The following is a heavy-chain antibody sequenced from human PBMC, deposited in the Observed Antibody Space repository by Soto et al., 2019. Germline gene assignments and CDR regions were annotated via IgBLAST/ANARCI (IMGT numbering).Heavy chain of an antibody. V-gene: IGHV1-69*01. CDR2: IIPIFGTA. J-gene: IGHJ4*02. D-gene: IGHD2-15*01. CDR3: GGGYCSGGSCYSEPMFDY. Sequence: QVQLVQSGAEVKKPGSSVKVSCKASGGTFSSYAISWVRQAPGQGLEWMGGIIPIFGTANYAQKFQGRVTITAGESKSTGYMELSSLRTEDTAVYYWGGGYCSGGSCYSEPMFDYWGQGTLVTVSS. CDR1: GGTFSSYA.